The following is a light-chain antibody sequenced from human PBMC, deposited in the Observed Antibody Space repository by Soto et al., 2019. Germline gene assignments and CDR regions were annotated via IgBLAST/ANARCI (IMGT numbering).Light chain of an antibody. CDR1: QSVSSSY. J-gene: IGKJ1*01. CDR3: QQYGSSPEWT. CDR2: GAS. Sequence: EIVLTQSPGALALSXGGRATRSXXXXQSVSSSYLAWYQQKPGQAPRLLIYGASSRATGIPDRFSGSGSGTDFTLTISRLEPEDFAVYYCQQYGSSPEWTFGQGTKVDIK. V-gene: IGKV3-20*01.